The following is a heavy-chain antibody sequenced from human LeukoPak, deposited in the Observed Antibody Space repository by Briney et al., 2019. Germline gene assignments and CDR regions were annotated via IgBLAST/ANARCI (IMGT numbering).Heavy chain of an antibody. D-gene: IGHD4-17*01. J-gene: IGHJ4*02. Sequence: VASVKVSCKASGYTFTSYGISWVRQAPGQGLEWMGWISAYNGNTNYAQKLQGRVTMTEDTSTDTAYMELSSLRSEDTAVYYCATVRHTVTHTSFDYWGQGTLVTVSS. CDR3: ATVRHTVTHTSFDY. CDR1: GYTFTSYG. CDR2: ISAYNGNT. V-gene: IGHV1-18*01.